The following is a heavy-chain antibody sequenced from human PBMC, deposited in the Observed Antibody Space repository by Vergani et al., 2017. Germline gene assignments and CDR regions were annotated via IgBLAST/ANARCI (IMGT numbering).Heavy chain of an antibody. D-gene: IGHD3-22*01. J-gene: IGHJ4*02. Sequence: QLQLQESGPGLVKPSETLSLTCTVSGGSISSSSYYWGWIRQPPGKGLEWIGEINHSGSTNYNPSLKSRVTISVDTSKNQFSLKLSSVTAADTAVYYCARDDYYDSSGYYNYWGQGTLVTVSS. CDR3: ARDDYYDSSGYYNY. CDR1: GGSISSSSYY. CDR2: INHSGST. V-gene: IGHV4-39*07.